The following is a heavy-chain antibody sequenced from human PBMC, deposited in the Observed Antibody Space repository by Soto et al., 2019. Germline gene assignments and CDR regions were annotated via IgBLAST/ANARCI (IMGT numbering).Heavy chain of an antibody. V-gene: IGHV1-18*01. J-gene: IGHJ3*02. CDR2: ISAYNGST. CDR3: ARAGVPGYYDSSGYVAHAFDI. CDR1: GYTFTSYG. D-gene: IGHD3-22*01. Sequence: GASVKVSCKASGYTFTSYGISWVRQAPGQGLEWMGWISAYNGSTNYAQKLQGRVTMTTDTSTSTAYMELRSLRSDDTAVYYCARAGVPGYYDSSGYVAHAFDIWGQGTMVTVSS.